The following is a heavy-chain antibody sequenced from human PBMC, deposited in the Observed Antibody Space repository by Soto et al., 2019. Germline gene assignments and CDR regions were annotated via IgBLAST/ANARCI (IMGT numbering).Heavy chain of an antibody. J-gene: IGHJ4*02. Sequence: EVQLVEAGGGLVQPGGSLRLSCEASGFTFSSYWMSWVRQAPGKGPEWVANIKQDGSDRFYVDSVKGRFTISRDNARNSLYLQMNSLRVEDTAIYYCARYGGSEVSCYGLWGQGTLVTVSS. V-gene: IGHV3-7*01. CDR1: GFTFSSYW. CDR3: ARYGGSEVSCYGL. CDR2: IKQDGSDR. D-gene: IGHD2-2*01.